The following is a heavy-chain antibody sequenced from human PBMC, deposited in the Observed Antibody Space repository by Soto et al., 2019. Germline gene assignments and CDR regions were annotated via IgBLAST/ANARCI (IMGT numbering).Heavy chain of an antibody. Sequence: EVQLLESGGGLVQPGGSLRLSCAGSGFTFSSYAMSWVRQAPRKGLEWVSAISGSGGSTYYADSVKGRFTISRDNSKNTLYLQMNSLRAEDTAVYYCAKSIFDGTSHLRDAFDIWGQGTMVTVSS. D-gene: IGHD3-9*01. CDR1: GFTFSSYA. CDR2: ISGSGGST. V-gene: IGHV3-23*01. J-gene: IGHJ3*02. CDR3: AKSIFDGTSHLRDAFDI.